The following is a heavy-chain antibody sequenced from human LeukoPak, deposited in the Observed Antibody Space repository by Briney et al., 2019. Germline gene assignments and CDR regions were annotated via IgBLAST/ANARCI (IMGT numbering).Heavy chain of an antibody. CDR2: IYYSGST. D-gene: IGHD3-10*01. V-gene: IGHV4-59*01. CDR3: ARAITIILMDV. CDR1: GGSISSYY. J-gene: IGHJ6*04. Sequence: SETLSLTCTVSGGSISSYYWSWIRQPPGKGLEWIGYIYYSGSTNYNPSLKSRVTISVDTSKNQFSLKLSSVTAADTAVYYCARAITIILMDVWGKGTTVTVSS.